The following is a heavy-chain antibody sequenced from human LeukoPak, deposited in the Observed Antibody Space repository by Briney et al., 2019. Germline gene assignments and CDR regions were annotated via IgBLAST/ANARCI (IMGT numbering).Heavy chain of an antibody. V-gene: IGHV5-51*01. Sequence: GESLKISCKGSGYSFTSYWIGWVRQMPGEGLEWMGIIYPGDSDTRYSPSFQGQVTISADKSISTAYLQWSSLKASDTAMYYCARKHYYDSSGYYLGQYYFDYWGQGTLVTVSS. J-gene: IGHJ4*02. CDR2: IYPGDSDT. CDR1: GYSFTSYW. D-gene: IGHD3-22*01. CDR3: ARKHYYDSSGYYLGQYYFDY.